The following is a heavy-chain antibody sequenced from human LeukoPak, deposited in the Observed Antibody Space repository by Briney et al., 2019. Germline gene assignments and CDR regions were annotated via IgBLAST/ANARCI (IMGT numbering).Heavy chain of an antibody. CDR3: ARDNSVEDTAWWFDP. CDR2: INPNSGGT. D-gene: IGHD4-23*01. CDR1: GYTFTGYY. V-gene: IGHV1-2*02. Sequence: ASVKVSCKASGYTFTGYYMYWVRQAPGQGLGWMGWINPNSGGTNYAQKFQGRVTMTRDMSTSTDYMELSSLRSEDTAVYYCARDNSVEDTAWWFDPWGQGTLVTVSS. J-gene: IGHJ5*02.